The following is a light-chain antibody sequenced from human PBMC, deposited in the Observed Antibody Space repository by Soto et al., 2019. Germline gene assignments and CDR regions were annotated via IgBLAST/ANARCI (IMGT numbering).Light chain of an antibody. Sequence: IVLTQSPATLSLSPGERATLSCRASQSVSSYLAWYQQKPGQAPRLLIYDASNRATGIPARFSGSGSGTDLTITISSLGPEEFAVYFCQQRSNWPPWTFGQGTKVEIK. CDR3: QQRSNWPPWT. CDR1: QSVSSY. CDR2: DAS. V-gene: IGKV3-11*01. J-gene: IGKJ1*01.